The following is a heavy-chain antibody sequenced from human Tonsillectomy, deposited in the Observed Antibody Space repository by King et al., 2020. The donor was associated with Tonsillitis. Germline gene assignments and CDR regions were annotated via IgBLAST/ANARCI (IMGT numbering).Heavy chain of an antibody. CDR1: GFTFSSYG. V-gene: IGHV3-30*02. J-gene: IGHJ6*02. Sequence: VQLVESGGGVVQPGGSLRLSCAASGFTFSSYGIHWVRQAPGKGLEWVAFIRFDGGEKYYTDSVKGRFNISRDNSKNTLYLEMNSLRAEDTAMYYCAKNLVRGSGHYCNRYSYYDMDVWGQGTTVTVPS. CDR2: IRFDGGEK. CDR3: AKNLVRGSGHYCNRYSYYDMDV. D-gene: IGHD2/OR15-2a*01.